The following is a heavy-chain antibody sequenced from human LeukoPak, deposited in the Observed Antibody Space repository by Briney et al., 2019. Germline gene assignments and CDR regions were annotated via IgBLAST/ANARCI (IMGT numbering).Heavy chain of an antibody. Sequence: SQTLSLTCTVSGGSISSGGYYWSWIRQHPGKGLEWIGYIYYSGSTYYNPSLKSRVTISVDTSKNQFSLKLSSVTAADTAVYYCARSEYQLPHYCYYYGMDVWGQGTTVTVSS. V-gene: IGHV4-31*03. D-gene: IGHD2-2*01. CDR2: IYYSGST. CDR1: GGSISSGGYY. J-gene: IGHJ6*02. CDR3: ARSEYQLPHYCYYYGMDV.